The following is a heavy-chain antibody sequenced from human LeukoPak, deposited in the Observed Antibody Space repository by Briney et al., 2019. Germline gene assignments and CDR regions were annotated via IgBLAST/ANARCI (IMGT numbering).Heavy chain of an antibody. V-gene: IGHV3-64D*06. CDR2: ISPDGGNT. CDR3: VPKGSEGY. Sequence: GGSLRLSCSASGFTFSSYAMHWVRQAPGKGLEYVSAISPDGGNTYYADSVKGRFSISRDNSKNTLYLQMSSLRPEDTAVYYCVPKGSEGYWGQGTLVTVSS. J-gene: IGHJ4*02. CDR1: GFTFSSYA. D-gene: IGHD6-25*01.